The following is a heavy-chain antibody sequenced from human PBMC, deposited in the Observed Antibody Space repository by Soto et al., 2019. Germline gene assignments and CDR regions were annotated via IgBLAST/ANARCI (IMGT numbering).Heavy chain of an antibody. CDR3: ARDGGYSYPASDY. V-gene: IGHV4-59*12. CDR1: GGSISSYY. CDR2: IYYSGST. D-gene: IGHD5-18*01. Sequence: PSETLSLTCTVSGGSISSYYWSWIRQPPGKGPEWIGYIYYSGSTNYNPSLKSRVTISVDRSKNQFSLKLSSVTAADTAVYYCARDGGYSYPASDYWGQGTLVTVSS. J-gene: IGHJ4*02.